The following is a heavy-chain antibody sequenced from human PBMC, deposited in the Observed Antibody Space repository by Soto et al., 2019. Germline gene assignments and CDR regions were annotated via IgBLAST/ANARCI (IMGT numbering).Heavy chain of an antibody. V-gene: IGHV1-18*01. J-gene: IGHJ4*02. CDR3: ARDRQFAL. CDR2: IRTHNGNT. CDR1: GYNFTRYG. Sequence: QVQLVQSGAEVKKLGASVKVSCKASGYNFTRYGVTWARQAPGQGLEWMGWIRTHNGNTNYAETLQGSVTMHTDTSTDTVYMEPMSLSYDDAAVYEFARDRQFALWGQGTLVTVSS.